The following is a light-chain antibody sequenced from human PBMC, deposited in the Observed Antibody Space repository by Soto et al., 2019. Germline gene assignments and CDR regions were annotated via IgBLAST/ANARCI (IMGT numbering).Light chain of an antibody. Sequence: DIPMTQSPSSLSASLGDRVTITCQASQDISNYLSWYQQKPGKAPKLLIYDASNLETGVPSRFGGSGSGTEFTFTISSLHPDDVAAYYCQQYDDLPFTFGPWTKVDFK. J-gene: IGKJ3*01. V-gene: IGKV1-33*01. CDR2: DAS. CDR1: QDISNY. CDR3: QQYDDLPFT.